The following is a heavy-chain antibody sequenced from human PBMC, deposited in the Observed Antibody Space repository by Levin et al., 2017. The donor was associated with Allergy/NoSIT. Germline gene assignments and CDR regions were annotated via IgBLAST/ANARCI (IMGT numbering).Heavy chain of an antibody. Sequence: SGGSLRLSCTVSGGSISSHYWSWIRQPPGKGLEWIGYIYSSGSTNYNPSLKSRVTISADTSKNQFSLRLSSVTAADTALYYCARDRVDSSGWGAGYDAFDIWGQGTMVTVSS. CDR3: ARDRVDSSGWGAGYDAFDI. V-gene: IGHV4-59*11. CDR2: IYSSGST. J-gene: IGHJ3*02. D-gene: IGHD6-19*01. CDR1: GGSISSHY.